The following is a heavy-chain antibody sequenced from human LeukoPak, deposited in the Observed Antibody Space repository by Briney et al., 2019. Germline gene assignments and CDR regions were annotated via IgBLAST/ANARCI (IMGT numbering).Heavy chain of an antibody. Sequence: PGGSLRLSCAASGFTFSAFWMHWVRQAPGKGLVWVSRINSDDSRTTYADSVKGRFTISRDNAKNTLYLQMNSLRAEDTAVYYCARGRPATALQDIVLMVYASPHAFDIWGQGTMVTVSS. CDR1: GFTFSAFW. V-gene: IGHV3-74*01. CDR3: ARGRPATALQDIVLMVYASPHAFDI. D-gene: IGHD2-8*01. J-gene: IGHJ3*02. CDR2: INSDDSRT.